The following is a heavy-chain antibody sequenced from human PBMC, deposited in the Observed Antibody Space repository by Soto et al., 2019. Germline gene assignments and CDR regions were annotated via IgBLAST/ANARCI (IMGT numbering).Heavy chain of an antibody. D-gene: IGHD6-6*01. J-gene: IGHJ5*02. CDR2: INHSGST. Sequence: SETLSLTCAVYGGSFSGYYWSWIRQPPGKGLEWIGEINHSGSTNYNPSLKSRVTISVDTSKNQFSLKLSSVTAADTAVYYCARRMRIAARRNWFDPWGQGTLVTVSS. CDR3: ARRMRIAARRNWFDP. CDR1: GGSFSGYY. V-gene: IGHV4-34*01.